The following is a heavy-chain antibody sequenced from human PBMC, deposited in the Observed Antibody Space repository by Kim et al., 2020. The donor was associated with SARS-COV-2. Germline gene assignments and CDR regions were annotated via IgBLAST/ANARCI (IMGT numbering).Heavy chain of an antibody. CDR2: ISGGGSST. V-gene: IGHV3-23*01. CDR1: GFTFSTYA. D-gene: IGHD1-1*01. Sequence: GGSLRLSCAASGFTFSTYAMNWVRQAPGKGLEWVSVISGGGSSTFYADSMKGRFTISRDNSKNTLYLQLNSLRAEDTAVYYCAKDLSGTRNMDVWGQGT. CDR3: AKDLSGTRNMDV. J-gene: IGHJ6*02.